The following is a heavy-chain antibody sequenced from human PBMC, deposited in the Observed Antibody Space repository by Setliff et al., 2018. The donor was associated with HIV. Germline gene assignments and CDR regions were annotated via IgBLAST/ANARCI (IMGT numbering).Heavy chain of an antibody. CDR3: VKPYTGYYYDGSVYDDF. Sequence: GGSLRLSCAASGITFSRYAMHWARQAPGKRPEYVAALSRGGDNTKYADSVKGRFIISRDTSKNTLYLQMSSLRPDDTAIYYCVKPYTGYYYDGSVYDDFWGQGTLVTVSS. J-gene: IGHJ4*02. CDR1: GITFSRYA. V-gene: IGHV3-64D*09. D-gene: IGHD3-22*01. CDR2: LSRGGDNT.